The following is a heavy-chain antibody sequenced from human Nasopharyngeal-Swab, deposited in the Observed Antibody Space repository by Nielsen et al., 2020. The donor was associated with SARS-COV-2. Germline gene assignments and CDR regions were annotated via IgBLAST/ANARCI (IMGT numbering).Heavy chain of an antibody. CDR2: IKQDGSEK. CDR3: ARDKGIDFWSGLGVSGMDV. CDR1: GFTFSSYW. V-gene: IGHV3-7*03. D-gene: IGHD3-3*01. Sequence: ETPSLTCAASGFTFSSYWMSWVRQAPGKGLEWVANIKQDGSEKYYVDSVKGRFTISRDNAKNSLYLQMNSLRAEDTAVYYCARDKGIDFWSGLGVSGMDVWGQGTTVTVSS. J-gene: IGHJ6*02.